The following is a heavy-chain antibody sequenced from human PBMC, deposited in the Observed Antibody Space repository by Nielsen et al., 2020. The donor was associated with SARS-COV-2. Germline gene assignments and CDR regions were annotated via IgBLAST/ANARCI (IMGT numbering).Heavy chain of an antibody. J-gene: IGHJ4*02. D-gene: IGHD3-10*01. CDR3: ARYESGFGELFSAPHFDH. V-gene: IGHV3-11*06. Sequence: GGSLRLSCAASGFTFSDYYMSWIRQAPGKGLEWVSFISSSSGFTKYADSVQGRFTISRDNAKNSLYLQMNSLKADDTAVYYCARYESGFGELFSAPHFDHWGQGTLVTVSS. CDR2: ISSSSGFT. CDR1: GFTFSDYY.